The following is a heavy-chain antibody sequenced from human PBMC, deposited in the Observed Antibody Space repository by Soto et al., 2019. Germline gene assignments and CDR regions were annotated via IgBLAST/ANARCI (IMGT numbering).Heavy chain of an antibody. D-gene: IGHD2-2*01. V-gene: IGHV4-30-2*01. CDR3: ARYSSMSLDS. Sequence: TSETLSLTCAVSGGSINSGDYSWSWIRQPPGKGPELIGYIYHSGTTYYIPSLKSRVTIAVDRSKNQFSLKLSSVTAADTAVYYCARYSSMSLDSWGQGTLVTVSS. J-gene: IGHJ4*02. CDR1: GGSINSGDYS. CDR2: IYHSGTT.